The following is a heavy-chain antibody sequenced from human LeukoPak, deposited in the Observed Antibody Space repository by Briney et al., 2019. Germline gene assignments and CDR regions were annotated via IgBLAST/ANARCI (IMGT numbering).Heavy chain of an antibody. V-gene: IGHV3-30-3*01. CDR1: GCTFSSYA. D-gene: IGHD5-18*01. CDR2: ISYDGSNK. J-gene: IGHJ4*02. Sequence: GRSLRLSCAASGCTFSSYAMHWVRQAPGKGLEWVAVISYDGSNKYYADSVKGRFTISRDNSKNTLYLQMNSLRPEDTAVYYCARDTRRGYSYGYLDYWGQGTLVTVSS. CDR3: ARDTRRGYSYGYLDY.